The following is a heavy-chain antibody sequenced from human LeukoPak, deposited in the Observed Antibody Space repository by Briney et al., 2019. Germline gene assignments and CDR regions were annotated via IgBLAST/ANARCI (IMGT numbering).Heavy chain of an antibody. CDR1: GYTFTGYY. CDR3: ARRVGAKYYFDY. J-gene: IGHJ4*02. D-gene: IGHD1-26*01. Sequence: GASVKVSCKASGYTFTGYYMHWVRQAPGQGLEWMGWINPNSGGTNYAQKFQGRVTMTGDTSISTAYMELSRLRSDDTAVYYCARRVGAKYYFDYWGQGTLVTVSS. CDR2: INPNSGGT. V-gene: IGHV1-2*02.